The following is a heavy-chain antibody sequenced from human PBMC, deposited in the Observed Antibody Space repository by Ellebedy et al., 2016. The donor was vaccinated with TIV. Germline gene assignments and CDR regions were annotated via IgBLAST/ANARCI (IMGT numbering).Heavy chain of an antibody. Sequence: SETLSLXXTVSGGSISSYYWSWIRQPPGKGLEWIGYIYYSGSTNYNPSLKSRVTISVDTSKNQFSLKLSSVTAADTAVYYCARDLIGLYYDILTGLEVGAFDIWGQGTMVTVSS. CDR2: IYYSGST. D-gene: IGHD3-9*01. J-gene: IGHJ3*02. CDR1: GGSISSYY. V-gene: IGHV4-59*01. CDR3: ARDLIGLYYDILTGLEVGAFDI.